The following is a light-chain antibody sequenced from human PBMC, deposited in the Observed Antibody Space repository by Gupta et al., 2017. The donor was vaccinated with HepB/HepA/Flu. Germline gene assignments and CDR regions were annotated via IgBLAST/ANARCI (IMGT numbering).Light chain of an antibody. CDR1: SGLNVDSYR. CDR3: MIYHSSAWV. V-gene: IGLV5-45*02. J-gene: IGLJ3*02. Sequence: QAVLTQPSSLSASPGASASLTCTLRSGLNVDSYRMYWYQQKPGSPPQYLLRYKSDSDYQQGSGVPSRFSGSKDTSANAGILLISGLQSEDEADYYCMIYHSSAWVIGGGTKLTVL. CDR2: YKSDSDY.